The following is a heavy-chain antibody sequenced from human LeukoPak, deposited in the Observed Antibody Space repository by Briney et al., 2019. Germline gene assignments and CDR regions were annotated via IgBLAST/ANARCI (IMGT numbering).Heavy chain of an antibody. Sequence: GGSLRLSCAASEFTFSSYAMSWVRQAPGKGLEWVSAISGSGGSTYYADSVKGRFTISRDNSKNALYLQMNSLRAEDTAVYYCAKVRVGAFDIWGQGTMVTVSS. CDR1: EFTFSSYA. D-gene: IGHD3-10*01. CDR3: AKVRVGAFDI. CDR2: ISGSGGST. J-gene: IGHJ3*02. V-gene: IGHV3-23*01.